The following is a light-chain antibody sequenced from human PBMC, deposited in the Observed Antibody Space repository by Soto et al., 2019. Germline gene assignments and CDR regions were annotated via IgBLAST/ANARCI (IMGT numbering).Light chain of an antibody. Sequence: DIQMTQSPASLSASVGDRVTITCRASQSISNYLNWYQQKPGKAPRLLIYSASSLQSGVPSRFSGSGSGTDFTLAISSLQPEDFAPYYCQQSYTIPLTFGGGTKVEIK. V-gene: IGKV1-39*01. J-gene: IGKJ4*01. CDR3: QQSYTIPLT. CDR2: SAS. CDR1: QSISNY.